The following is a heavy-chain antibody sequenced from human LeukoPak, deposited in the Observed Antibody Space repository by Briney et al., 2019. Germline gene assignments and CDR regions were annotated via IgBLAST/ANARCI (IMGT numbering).Heavy chain of an antibody. D-gene: IGHD7-27*01. Sequence: ASVKVSCKTSGYTFTNYDINWVRQATGQGLEWLGWMSPNNGDTGYAQKFQGRVTTTRDTSTNTAYMELSGLTSEDTAVYYCARNPPRTGDFNSWGQGALVTVSS. V-gene: IGHV1-8*01. CDR1: GYTFTNYD. CDR2: MSPNNGDT. CDR3: ARNPPRTGDFNS. J-gene: IGHJ4*02.